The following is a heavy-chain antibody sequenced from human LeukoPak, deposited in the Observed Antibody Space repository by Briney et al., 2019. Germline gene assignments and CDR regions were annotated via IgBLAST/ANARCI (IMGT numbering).Heavy chain of an antibody. CDR2: ISGSAAKT. CDR1: GFTFSSYS. CDR3: AKTTGRSSRPLDS. Sequence: GGSLRLSCAASGFTFSSYSMNWVRQPPGKGLEWVSAISGSAAKTYYADSVKGRFTISRDNSSNTLFFQMNSLRAEDTALYYCAKTTGRSSRPLDSWGQGTLVTVSS. V-gene: IGHV3-23*01. J-gene: IGHJ4*02. D-gene: IGHD6-19*01.